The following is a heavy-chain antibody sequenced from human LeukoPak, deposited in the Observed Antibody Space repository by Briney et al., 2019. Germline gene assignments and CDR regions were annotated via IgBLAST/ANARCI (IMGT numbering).Heavy chain of an antibody. CDR3: ARVSRFYYDSSGDFDY. J-gene: IGHJ4*02. D-gene: IGHD3-22*01. CDR2: IAPNSGAT. CDR1: GYTFTDYY. V-gene: IGHV1-2*02. Sequence: ASVKVSCKASGYTFTDYYMHWVRQAPGQGLEWMGWIAPNSGATKYAQKFRGRVSMTRDTSINTAYMELSRLRSDDTAIYYCARVSRFYYDSSGDFDYWGQGTLVTVSS.